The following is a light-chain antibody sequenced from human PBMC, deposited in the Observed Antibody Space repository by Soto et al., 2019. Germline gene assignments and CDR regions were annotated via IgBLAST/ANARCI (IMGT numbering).Light chain of an antibody. J-gene: IGKJ5*01. CDR3: QVYNNGPPG. Sequence: EVVMTQSPATLSVSPGERATLSCRASQTVSSNLAWYQQKPGQSPRLLIYGTSTRATGVPARFSGSGSGTEFTLSIGGLQIEDLATYYCQVYNNGPPGFGQGTRLEIK. CDR1: QTVSSN. CDR2: GTS. V-gene: IGKV3-15*01.